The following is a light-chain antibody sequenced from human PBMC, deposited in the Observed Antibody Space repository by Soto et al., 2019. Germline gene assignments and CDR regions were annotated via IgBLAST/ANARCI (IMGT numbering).Light chain of an antibody. CDR1: QGISTW. Sequence: DIQMTQSPSTLSASVGDRVTITCRASQGISTWLAWYQQKAGKAPSLLIFKASELESGVPSRFTGSGSGPEFTLTITSLQPDDFATYYCQQYNTYGYVWTFGQGTKV. CDR3: QQYNTYGYVWT. V-gene: IGKV1-5*03. CDR2: KAS. J-gene: IGKJ1*01.